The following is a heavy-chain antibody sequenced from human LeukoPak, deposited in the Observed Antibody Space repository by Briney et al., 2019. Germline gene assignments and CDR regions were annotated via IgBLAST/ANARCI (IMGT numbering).Heavy chain of an antibody. CDR1: GGSISSSSYY. CDR3: ARSGRTGGPQPFDY. Sequence: SEILSLTCTVSGGSISSSSYYWGWIRQPPGKGLEWIGSIYYSGSTYYNPSLKSRVTISVDTSKNQFSLKLSSVTAADTAVYYCARSGRTGGPQPFDYWGQGTLVTVSS. V-gene: IGHV4-39*07. D-gene: IGHD4-23*01. CDR2: IYYSGST. J-gene: IGHJ4*02.